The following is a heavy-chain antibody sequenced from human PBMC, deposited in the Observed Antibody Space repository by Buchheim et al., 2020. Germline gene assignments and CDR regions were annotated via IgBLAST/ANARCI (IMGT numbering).Heavy chain of an antibody. CDR2: IYHSGST. D-gene: IGHD3-10*01. CDR3: ATKNLYYGLGSYYGGYYYGMDV. Sequence: QVQLQESGPGLVKPSGTLSLTCAVSGGSISSSNWWSWVRQPPGKGLEWIEEIYHSGSTNYNPSLKSRVTISVDKSKNQFSLKLSSVTAADTAVYYCATKNLYYGLGSYYGGYYYGMDVWGQGTT. CDR1: GGSISSSNW. V-gene: IGHV4-4*02. J-gene: IGHJ6*02.